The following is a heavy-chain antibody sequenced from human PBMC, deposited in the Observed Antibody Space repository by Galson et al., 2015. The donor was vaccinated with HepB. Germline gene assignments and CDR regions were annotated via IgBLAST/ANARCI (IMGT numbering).Heavy chain of an antibody. CDR2: INSDGSST. D-gene: IGHD3-22*01. J-gene: IGHJ4*02. CDR3: ARGVDYGISGPDY. Sequence: SLRLSCAASGFTFSSYWIHWVRQAPGKGLMWVSRINSDGSSTKYADSVKGRFTISRDNAKNTLYLQMNSLGAEDTAVYYCARGVDYGISGPDYWGQGTLVTVSS. V-gene: IGHV3-74*03. CDR1: GFTFSSYW.